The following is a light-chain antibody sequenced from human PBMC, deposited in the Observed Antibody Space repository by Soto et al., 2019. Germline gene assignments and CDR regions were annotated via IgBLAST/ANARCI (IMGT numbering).Light chain of an antibody. CDR3: QQRSNWPIT. Sequence: EIVLTQSPATLSLSPGERATLSCRASQSVGTYLAWYQQKPGQAPRILIYDESNRATGIPDRFSGSGSGTDLNLTISRLEPEDFAVYYCQQRSNWPITCGQGTRLEIK. V-gene: IGKV3-11*01. CDR1: QSVGTY. J-gene: IGKJ5*01. CDR2: DES.